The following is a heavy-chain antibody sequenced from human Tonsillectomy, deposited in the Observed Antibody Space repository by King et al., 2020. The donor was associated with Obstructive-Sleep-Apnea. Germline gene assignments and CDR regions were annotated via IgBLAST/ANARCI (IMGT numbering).Heavy chain of an antibody. V-gene: IGHV3-33*01. Sequence: VQLVESGGGVVQPGRSLRLSCAASGFTFNNFGMHWVRQAPGKGLEWVALIWYDGTTTEYADFVKGRFAISRDNSRNTLFLQMNGLRGEDTAVYYCVRHRAADRLDAFDLWGQGTMVSVSS. CDR2: IWYDGTTT. J-gene: IGHJ3*01. CDR1: GFTFNNFG. CDR3: VRHRAADRLDAFDL. D-gene: IGHD3-10*01.